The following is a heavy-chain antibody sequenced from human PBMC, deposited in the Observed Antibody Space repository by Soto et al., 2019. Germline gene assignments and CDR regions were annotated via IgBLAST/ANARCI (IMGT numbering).Heavy chain of an antibody. J-gene: IGHJ3*01. Sequence: SDTLSLTCTVSGGSLSSYYWSWIRQPPGKGLEWIGYIYYSGSTNYNPSLKSRVTISVDTSKNQFSLKLSSVTAADTAVYYCAREIVGHDAFDVWGKGTMVT. V-gene: IGHV4-59*01. CDR1: GGSLSSYY. CDR2: IYYSGST. CDR3: AREIVGHDAFDV. D-gene: IGHD3-10*01.